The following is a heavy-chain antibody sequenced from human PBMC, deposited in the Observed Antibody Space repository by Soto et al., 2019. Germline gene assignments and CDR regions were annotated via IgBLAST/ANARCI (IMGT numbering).Heavy chain of an antibody. CDR1: GYTFTSYG. V-gene: IGHV1-18*01. Sequence: ASVKVSCKASGYTFTSYGISWVRQAPGQGLEWMGWISAYNGNTNYAQKLQGRVTMTTDTSTSTAYMELRSLRSDDTAVYYCARDRNAGSGRLPYYGMDVWGQGTTVTVSS. CDR3: ARDRNAGSGRLPYYGMDV. J-gene: IGHJ6*02. CDR2: ISAYNGNT. D-gene: IGHD3-10*01.